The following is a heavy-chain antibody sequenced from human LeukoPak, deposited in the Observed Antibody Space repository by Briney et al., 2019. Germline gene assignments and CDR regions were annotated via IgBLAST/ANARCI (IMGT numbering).Heavy chain of an antibody. CDR2: IPYDGSNK. CDR3: AKSGCGNPSCYVNY. J-gene: IGHJ4*02. D-gene: IGHD2-2*01. V-gene: IGHV3-30*18. CDR1: GFXFSDYG. Sequence: GGSLRLSCAASGFXFSDYGIHWVRQAPGKGLEWVALIPYDGSNKYYADSVKGRFTISRDNSKNTLYLQMNSLRAEDTAVYYCAKSGCGNPSCYVNYWGQGTLVTVAS.